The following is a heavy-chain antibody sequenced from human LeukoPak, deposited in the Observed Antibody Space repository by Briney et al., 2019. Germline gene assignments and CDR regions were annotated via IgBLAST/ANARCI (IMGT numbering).Heavy chain of an antibody. V-gene: IGHV3-30-3*01. D-gene: IGHD6-6*01. J-gene: IGHJ4*02. Sequence: GGSLGLSCAASGFTFSSYAMHWVRQAPGKGLEWVAVISYDGSNKYYADSVKGRFTISRDNSKNTLYLQMNSLRAEDTAVYYCAKEPVAARRSGDYFDYWGQGTLVTVSS. CDR2: ISYDGSNK. CDR1: GFTFSSYA. CDR3: AKEPVAARRSGDYFDY.